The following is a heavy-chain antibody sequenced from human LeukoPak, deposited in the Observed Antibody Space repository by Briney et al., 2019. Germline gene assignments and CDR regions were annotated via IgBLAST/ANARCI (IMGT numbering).Heavy chain of an antibody. V-gene: IGHV3-7*01. Sequence: GGSLRLSCAASGFTFTNDFMTWVRQAPGKGLEWVANLKQDGSQTNYVDSVKGRFTISRDNAKKSLYLQMNSLRGEDTAVYYCARGGTYDIWGQGTRVTVSS. J-gene: IGHJ3*02. CDR2: LKQDGSQT. CDR1: GFTFTNDF. CDR3: ARGGTYDI.